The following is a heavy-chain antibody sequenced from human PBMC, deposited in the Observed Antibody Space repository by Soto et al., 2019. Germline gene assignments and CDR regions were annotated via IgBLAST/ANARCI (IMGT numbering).Heavy chain of an antibody. CDR2: ISGSGAVT. Sequence: GAVRISEEACGLKLNKFAIRWVHQNPGKGLEWVATISGSGAVTHYADSVKGRFSISRDSSNSTLSLHTSGLRAEDTAIYYCATVSPLRCFVRWGQATLVTGS. D-gene: IGHD3-9*01. J-gene: IGHJ4*02. V-gene: IGHV3-23*01. CDR3: ATVSPLRCFVR. CDR1: GLKLNKFA.